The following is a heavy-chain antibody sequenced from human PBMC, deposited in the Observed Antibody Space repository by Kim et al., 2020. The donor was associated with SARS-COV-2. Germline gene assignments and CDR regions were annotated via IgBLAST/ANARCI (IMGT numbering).Heavy chain of an antibody. J-gene: IGHJ4*02. V-gene: IGHV3-49*02. D-gene: IGHD3-22*01. Sequence: ASVKGRFTISRDDSKSIAYLQMNSLKTEDTAVYYCTRDTYDSSGYYYASWGQGTLVTVSS. CDR3: TRDTYDSSGYYYAS.